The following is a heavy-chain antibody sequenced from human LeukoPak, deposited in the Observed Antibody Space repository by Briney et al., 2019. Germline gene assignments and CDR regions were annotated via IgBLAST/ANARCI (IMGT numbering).Heavy chain of an antibody. V-gene: IGHV4-39*01. Sequence: SETLSLTCSVSGVPISSRSYYWGWIRQPPGKGLEWIGSIYYSGSTYYNPSLKSRVTISVDTSKNQFSLKLSSVTAADTAVYYCAGITGTYFRAFDIWGQGTMVTVSS. D-gene: IGHD1-7*01. CDR3: AGITGTYFRAFDI. J-gene: IGHJ3*02. CDR2: IYYSGST. CDR1: GVPISSRSYY.